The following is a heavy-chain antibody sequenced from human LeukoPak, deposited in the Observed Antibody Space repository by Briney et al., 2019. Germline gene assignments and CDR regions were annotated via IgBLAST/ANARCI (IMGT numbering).Heavy chain of an antibody. CDR2: IHHSGST. Sequence: SETLSLTCAVYGGSFSGYYWSWIRQPPGKGLEWIGEIHHSGSTKYNPSLKSRVTISVHTSKNQFSLKLSSVTAADTAVYFCARGPYSYDSSGAFDIWGQGTMVTVSS. J-gene: IGHJ3*02. V-gene: IGHV4-34*01. D-gene: IGHD3-22*01. CDR3: ARGPYSYDSSGAFDI. CDR1: GGSFSGYY.